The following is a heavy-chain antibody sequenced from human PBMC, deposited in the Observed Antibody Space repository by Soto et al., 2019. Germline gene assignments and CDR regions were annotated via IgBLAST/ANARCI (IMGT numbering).Heavy chain of an antibody. CDR3: ARFNVVRMVSAGLDF. Sequence: ASVKVSCKTSGYTFGHYYIHWDRQAPGQGLEWLGWLNPNGGATKYAQKVQGRVTMTHGASISTVHMELSSLTPDDTAVYYCARFNVVRMVSAGLDFWGLGTLVPVSS. J-gene: IGHJ1*01. CDR2: LNPNGGAT. V-gene: IGHV1-2*02. D-gene: IGHD2-21*01. CDR1: GYTFGHYY.